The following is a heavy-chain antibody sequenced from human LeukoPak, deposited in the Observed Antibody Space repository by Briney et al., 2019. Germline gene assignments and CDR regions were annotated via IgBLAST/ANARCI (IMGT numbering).Heavy chain of an antibody. CDR3: ARRPVSSYYDSSGYTYYFDY. J-gene: IGHJ4*02. D-gene: IGHD3-22*01. Sequence: GESLKISCKGSGYSFSTYWIGWVRQMPGKGLEWMGLINAADSDTRYSPSFQGQVTISADKSISTAYLQWSSLKASDTAMYYCARRPVSSYYDSSGYTYYFDYWGQGTLVTVSS. CDR2: INAADSDT. V-gene: IGHV5-51*01. CDR1: GYSFSTYW.